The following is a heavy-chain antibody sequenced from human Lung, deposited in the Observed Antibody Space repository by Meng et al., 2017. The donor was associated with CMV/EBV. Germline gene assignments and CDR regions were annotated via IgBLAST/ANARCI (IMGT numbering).Heavy chain of an antibody. CDR3: ASSEYSNRFDF. Sequence: GVLKISXAVTGVTFRNYYMHWVRQAPGKGLVWVSRINSDGSSTHYADSVKGRFSISRDNAKNTLHLQVNSLRAEDTAVYYCASSEYSNRFDFWGRGTLVTVSS. CDR2: INSDGSST. D-gene: IGHD4-11*01. CDR1: GVTFRNYY. V-gene: IGHV3-74*01. J-gene: IGHJ4*02.